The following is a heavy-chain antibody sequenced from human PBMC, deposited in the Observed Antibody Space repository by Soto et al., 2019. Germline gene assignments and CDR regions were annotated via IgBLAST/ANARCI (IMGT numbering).Heavy chain of an antibody. Sequence: GGSLRLSCAASGFTFSSYNMNWVRQAPGKGLEWVSYISSSSSNINYADSVKGRFTISRDNAKNSLYLQMNSLRAEDTAVYYCARDASLDCSSTSCYFDYWGQGTLVTVSS. J-gene: IGHJ4*02. D-gene: IGHD2-2*01. CDR2: ISSSSSNI. V-gene: IGHV3-48*04. CDR1: GFTFSSYN. CDR3: ARDASLDCSSTSCYFDY.